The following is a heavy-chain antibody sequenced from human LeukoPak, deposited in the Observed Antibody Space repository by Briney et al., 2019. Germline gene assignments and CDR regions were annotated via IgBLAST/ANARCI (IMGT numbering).Heavy chain of an antibody. Sequence: SETLSLTCTVSGGSISNYYWSWIRQPPGKGLEWIGYIYYSGSTNYNPSLKSRVTISVDTSKNQFSLKLSSVIAADTAVYYCARVSGYDWESFYDYWGQGTLVTVSS. CDR3: ARVSGYDWESFYDY. CDR2: IYYSGST. J-gene: IGHJ4*02. V-gene: IGHV4-59*01. CDR1: GGSISNYY. D-gene: IGHD5-12*01.